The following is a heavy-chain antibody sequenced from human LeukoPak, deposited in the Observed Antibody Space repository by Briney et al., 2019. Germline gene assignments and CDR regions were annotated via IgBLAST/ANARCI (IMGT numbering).Heavy chain of an antibody. CDR1: GFTFSSYS. Sequence: GGSLRLSCAASGFTFSSYSMNWVRQAPGKGLEWVSSISSSSSYIYYADSVKGRFTISRDNAKNSLYLQMNSLRAEDTAVYYCARDASAARVYYYYMDVWGKGTTVTVSS. CDR3: ARDASAARVYYYYMDV. D-gene: IGHD2-15*01. J-gene: IGHJ6*03. V-gene: IGHV3-21*01. CDR2: ISSSSSYI.